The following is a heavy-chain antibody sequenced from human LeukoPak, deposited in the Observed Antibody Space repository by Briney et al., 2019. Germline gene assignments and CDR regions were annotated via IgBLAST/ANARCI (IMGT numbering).Heavy chain of an antibody. J-gene: IGHJ3*02. CDR3: ARDPTWDHDRRHYWNAFDI. V-gene: IGHV4-59*01. CDR2: IYYSGST. Sequence: SETLTLTCTASGGSISSDYWSWIRQPPGKGLEWLGYIYYSGSTKYKPSLKSRVTISRDTSKNQFSLKLSSVTAADTAVYYCARDPTWDHDRRHYWNAFDIWGQGTLVTVSS. D-gene: IGHD3-3*02. CDR1: GGSISSDY.